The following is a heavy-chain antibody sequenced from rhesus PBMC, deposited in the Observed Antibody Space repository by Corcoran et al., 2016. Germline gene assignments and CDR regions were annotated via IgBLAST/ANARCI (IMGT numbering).Heavy chain of an antibody. J-gene: IGHJ4*01. CDR1: GLSISTYGAG. V-gene: IGHV2-95*01. D-gene: IGHD6-31*01. Sequence: QVTLKESGPALVTPTQTLTLTCTFSGLSISTYGAGVAWIRQPPGKALEWLANIYWNDYKYYNTSLKSRLTISTDTSKNQVVLTLTNMDPVDTATYYGSMWAAAARYWGQGVRVTVSS. CDR3: SMWAAAARY. CDR2: IYWNDYK.